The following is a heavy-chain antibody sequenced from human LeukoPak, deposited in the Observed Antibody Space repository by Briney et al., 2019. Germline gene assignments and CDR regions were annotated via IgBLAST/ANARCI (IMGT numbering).Heavy chain of an antibody. D-gene: IGHD2-15*01. CDR2: FDPEDGET. J-gene: IGHJ5*02. CDR1: GYTLTELS. V-gene: IGHV1-24*01. CDR3: VYRSGGRQSRGFDP. Sequence: ASVKVSCKVSGYTLTELSMHWVRQAPGKGLEWMGGFDPEDGETIYAQKFQGRVTMTEDTSTDTAYMELSSLRSEDTAVYYCVYRSGGRQSRGFDPGGKGPLVTVSS.